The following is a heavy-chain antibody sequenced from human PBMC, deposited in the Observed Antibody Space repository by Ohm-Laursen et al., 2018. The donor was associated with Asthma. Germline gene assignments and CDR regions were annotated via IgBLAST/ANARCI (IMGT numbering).Heavy chain of an antibody. CDR1: GFKFSDYY. V-gene: IGHV3-11*04. CDR2: IGNSGSAI. D-gene: IGHD2-21*02. J-gene: IGHJ3*02. CDR3: ARRDFSGGDTNAAFDI. Sequence: SLRLSCAASGFKFSDYYMSWIRQAPGKGLEWVSYIGNSGSAIYYADSVKGRFTISKDNSKNTLFLQMNSLRPDDTAVYYCARRDFSGGDTNAAFDIWGQGTMVAVSS.